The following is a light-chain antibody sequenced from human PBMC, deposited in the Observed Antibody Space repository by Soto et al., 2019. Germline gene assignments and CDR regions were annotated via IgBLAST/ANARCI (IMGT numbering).Light chain of an antibody. CDR1: QSFRGL. CDR2: DAY. Sequence: EVVLTQSPVTLSLSPGERATLSCRARQSFRGLLAWYQQKPGQAPRLLIYDAYNRATGIPPRFSGSGSGTDFTFTISSLELEDSAVYYCQQRHMWPITFGQGTRLEIK. CDR3: QQRHMWPIT. V-gene: IGKV3-11*01. J-gene: IGKJ5*01.